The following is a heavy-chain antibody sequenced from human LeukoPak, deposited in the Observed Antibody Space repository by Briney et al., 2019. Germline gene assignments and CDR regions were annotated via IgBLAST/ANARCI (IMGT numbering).Heavy chain of an antibody. V-gene: IGHV4-59*01. CDR1: GGSISTYY. D-gene: IGHD2-15*01. CDR2: IYYSGST. CDR3: ARDSNGGGYCSGGNCYDV. Sequence: SETLSLTCTVPGGSISTYYWSWIRQPPGKGLEWIGYIYYSGSTNYNPSLKSRVTISVDTSKNQFSLRLNSVTAADTSVYYCARDSNGGGYCSGGNCYDVWGQGTTVTVSS. J-gene: IGHJ6*02.